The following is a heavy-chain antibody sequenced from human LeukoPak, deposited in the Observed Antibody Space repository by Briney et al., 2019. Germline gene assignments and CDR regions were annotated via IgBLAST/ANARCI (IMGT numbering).Heavy chain of an antibody. CDR3: ARECGDEYRGVYFDY. V-gene: IGHV1-46*01. Sequence: ASVKVSCKASGYTFTRNHIHWVRQAPGQGPEWMGILSPSYGSSTYAQKFQGRVTMTRDTSTSTVYMELSSLRSEDTAVYYCARECGDEYRGVYFDYWGQGTLVTVSS. J-gene: IGHJ4*02. D-gene: IGHD3-10*01. CDR1: GYTFTRNH. CDR2: LSPSYGSS.